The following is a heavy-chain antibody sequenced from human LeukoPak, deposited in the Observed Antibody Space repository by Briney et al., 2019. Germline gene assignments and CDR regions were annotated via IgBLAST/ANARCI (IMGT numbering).Heavy chain of an antibody. CDR2: FYHSGSI. CDR1: GGSISSSNW. D-gene: IGHD6-13*01. J-gene: IGHJ4*02. V-gene: IGHV4-4*02. CDR3: ARGGNRIEAAGFDY. Sequence: SETLSLTCAVSGGSISSSNWWNWVRQPPGKGLEWIGEFYHSGSINYNPSLKSRVTISVDKSKDQFSLKLSSVTAADTAVYYCARGGNRIEAAGFDYWGQGTLVTVSS.